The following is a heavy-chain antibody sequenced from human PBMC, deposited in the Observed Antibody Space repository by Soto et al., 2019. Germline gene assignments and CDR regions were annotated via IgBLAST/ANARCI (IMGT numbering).Heavy chain of an antibody. Sequence: ASVKVSCKASGYTFTSYAMHWVRQAPGQRLEWMGWINAGNGNTKYSQKFQGRVTITRDTSASTAYMELSSLRSEDTAVYYCARAVVVVPAEWVSFDYWGQGTLVTVSS. V-gene: IGHV1-3*01. D-gene: IGHD2-2*01. CDR2: INAGNGNT. J-gene: IGHJ4*02. CDR3: ARAVVVVPAEWVSFDY. CDR1: GYTFTSYA.